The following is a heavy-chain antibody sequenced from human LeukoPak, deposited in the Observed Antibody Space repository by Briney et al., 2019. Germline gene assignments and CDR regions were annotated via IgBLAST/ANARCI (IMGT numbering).Heavy chain of an antibody. Sequence: PSETLSLTCTVSGGSISNSSYYWGWIRQPPGKGLEWIGSIYYSGSTYYNPSLKSRVTISVDTSKNQFSLKLSSVTAADTAVYYCARTGYCSSTSCYPTNAFDIWGQGTMVTASS. CDR1: GGSISNSSYY. CDR2: IYYSGST. V-gene: IGHV4-39*01. J-gene: IGHJ3*02. D-gene: IGHD2-2*01. CDR3: ARTGYCSSTSCYPTNAFDI.